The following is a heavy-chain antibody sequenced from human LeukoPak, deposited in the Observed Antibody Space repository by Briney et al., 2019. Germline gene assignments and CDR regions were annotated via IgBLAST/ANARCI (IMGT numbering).Heavy chain of an antibody. V-gene: IGHV1-69*13. CDR2: IIPIFGTA. CDR1: GGTFSSYA. CDR3: ARKGSVKGGFDY. D-gene: IGHD3-16*01. Sequence: ASVKVSCKASGGTFSSYAISWMRQAPGQGLEWMGGIIPIFGTANYAQKFQGRVTITADESTSTAYMELSSLRSEDTAVYYCARKGSVKGGFDYWGQGTLVTVSS. J-gene: IGHJ4*02.